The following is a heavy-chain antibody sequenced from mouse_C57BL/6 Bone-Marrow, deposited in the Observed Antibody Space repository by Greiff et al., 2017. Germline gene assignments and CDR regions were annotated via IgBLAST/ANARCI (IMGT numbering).Heavy chain of an antibody. D-gene: IGHD2-3*01. CDR3: ARDGYFLFAY. J-gene: IGHJ3*01. CDR2: ISDGGSYT. V-gene: IGHV5-4*03. Sequence: KLVESGGGLVKPGGSLKLSCAASGFTFSSYAMSWVRQTPEKRLEWVATISDGGSYTYYPDNVKGRFTISRDNAKNNLYLQMSHLKSEDTAMYYCARDGYFLFAYWGQGTLVTVSA. CDR1: GFTFSSYA.